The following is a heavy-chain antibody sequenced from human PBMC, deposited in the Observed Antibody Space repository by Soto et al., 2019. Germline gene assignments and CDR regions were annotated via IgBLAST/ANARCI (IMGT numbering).Heavy chain of an antibody. D-gene: IGHD3-10*01. Sequence: QVQLVESGGGVVQPERSLRLSCAASGFTFSNYGMHWLRQAAGKGLEWVAVIWYDGSNKYYADSVKGRFTISRDNSKKTLYLQMNSLRAEDTAAYYCCGVLYYCDYWGQGTVVTVSS. CDR3: CGVLYYCDY. CDR2: IWYDGSNK. V-gene: IGHV3-33*01. CDR1: GFTFSNYG. J-gene: IGHJ4*02.